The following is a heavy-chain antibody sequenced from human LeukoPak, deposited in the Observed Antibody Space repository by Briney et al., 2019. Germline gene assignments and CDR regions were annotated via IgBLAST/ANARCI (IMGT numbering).Heavy chain of an antibody. CDR1: GFIFSHAW. CDR2: IRSGGAR. V-gene: IGHV3-15*01. Sequence: GGSLRLSCTASGFIFSHAWMNWVRQAPGKGLQWLGRIRSGGAREYAAPAQGRFTISRDDSRNTVYLEMNNLDTDDTAEYFCAVDTPVIDAQIDYWGQGTLVTVS. CDR3: AVDTPVIDAQIDY. J-gene: IGHJ4*02. D-gene: IGHD3-16*02.